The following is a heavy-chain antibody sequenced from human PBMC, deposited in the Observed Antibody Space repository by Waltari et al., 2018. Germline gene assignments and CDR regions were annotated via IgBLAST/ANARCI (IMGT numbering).Heavy chain of an antibody. V-gene: IGHV4-61*02. CDR1: RGSITRGSYH. J-gene: IGHJ4*02. CDR3: ARVSYANYFDY. Sequence: QLHLQESGPGLVKPSQTLSLICTVSRGSITRGSYHWSWIRQPAGKGLEWIGRVYISWPTAYNPSLASRVTMSIDTSNNQFSLKLSSVTAADTAMYYCARVSYANYFDYWGQGALVTVSS. D-gene: IGHD3-16*01. CDR2: VYISWPT.